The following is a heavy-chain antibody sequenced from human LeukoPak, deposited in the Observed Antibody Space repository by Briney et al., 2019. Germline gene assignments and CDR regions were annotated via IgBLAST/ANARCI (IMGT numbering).Heavy chain of an antibody. CDR3: ARGAGYYYDSGGYYYRFDP. J-gene: IGHJ5*02. CDR1: RGTFSSYA. V-gene: IGHV1-69*04. D-gene: IGHD3-22*01. Sequence: SLKVSCKASRGTFSSYAISWVRQAPGHGLEWMGRIIPILGIANYAQKFQGRVTITADKSTSTAYMGLSSLRSEDTAVYYCARGAGYYYDSGGYYYRFDPWGQGTLVTVSS. CDR2: IIPILGIA.